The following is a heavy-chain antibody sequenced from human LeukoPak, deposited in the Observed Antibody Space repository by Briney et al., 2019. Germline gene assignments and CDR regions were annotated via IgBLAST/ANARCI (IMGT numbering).Heavy chain of an antibody. V-gene: IGHV3-30*02. D-gene: IGHD2-15*01. Sequence: GGSLRLSCAASGFTFSSSGMHWVRQAPGRGLGWVAFIRFDGTTKYYAQSVRGRFTISRDNSKNTLGLQMNSLRAEDTAVYYCAQVIKDRYCSGAQNCLFDSWGHGTLVTVSS. J-gene: IGHJ4*01. CDR3: AQVIKDRYCSGAQNCLFDS. CDR1: GFTFSSSG. CDR2: IRFDGTTK.